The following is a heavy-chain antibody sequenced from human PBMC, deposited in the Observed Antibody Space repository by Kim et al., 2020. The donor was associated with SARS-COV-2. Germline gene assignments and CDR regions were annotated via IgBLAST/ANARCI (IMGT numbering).Heavy chain of an antibody. Sequence: GGSLRLSCAASGFTFSSYSMNWVRQAPGKGLEWVSSITSSSSYIYYADSVKGRFTISRDNAKNSLYLQMNSLRAEDTAVYYCARSISGQWLVLYVDYWGQGTLVTVSS. CDR3: ARSISGQWLVLYVDY. D-gene: IGHD6-19*01. CDR1: GFTFSSYS. CDR2: ITSSSSYI. V-gene: IGHV3-21*01. J-gene: IGHJ4*02.